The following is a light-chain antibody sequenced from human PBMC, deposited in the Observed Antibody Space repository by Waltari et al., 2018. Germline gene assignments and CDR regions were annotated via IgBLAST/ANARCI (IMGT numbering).Light chain of an antibody. J-gene: IGKJ1*01. V-gene: IGKV1-5*03. CDR1: QSDSFW. CDR3: QQYNRYWT. Sequence: DIQMTQSPSTLSASVGDRVTITCRASQSDSFWMAWYQQKPGKAPKLLIYKASSLESGVPSRFSGSGSGTEFTLTISSLQPEDFATYYCQQYNRYWTFGQGTKVEI. CDR2: KAS.